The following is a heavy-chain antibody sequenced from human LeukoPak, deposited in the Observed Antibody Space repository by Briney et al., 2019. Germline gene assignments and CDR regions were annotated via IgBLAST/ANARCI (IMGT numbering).Heavy chain of an antibody. CDR2: IRSSSTCT. J-gene: IGHJ4*02. V-gene: IGHV3-21*01. D-gene: IGHD5-12*01. CDR3: ARERGFSGYETFDY. Sequence: GGSLRLSCAASGFTFSSYSMNWVRQAPGKGLEWVSCIRSSSTCTYYADSVKGRFTISRDNAKNSLYLQMNSLRAEDTAIYYCARERGFSGYETFDYWGQGSLVTVSS. CDR1: GFTFSSYS.